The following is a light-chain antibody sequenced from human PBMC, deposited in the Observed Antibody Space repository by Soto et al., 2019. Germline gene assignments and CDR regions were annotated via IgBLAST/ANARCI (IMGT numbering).Light chain of an antibody. CDR1: SSNIGSNT. J-gene: IGLJ2*01. V-gene: IGLV1-44*01. CDR2: SNN. Sequence: QSVLTQPPSASGTPGQRVTISCSGSSSNIGSNTVNWYQQLPGTAPKLLIYSNNQRPSGVPDRFSGSKSGTSASLSISGLQSEDEADYYCAAWDYSLNGSVVFGGGTKVTVL. CDR3: AAWDYSLNGSVV.